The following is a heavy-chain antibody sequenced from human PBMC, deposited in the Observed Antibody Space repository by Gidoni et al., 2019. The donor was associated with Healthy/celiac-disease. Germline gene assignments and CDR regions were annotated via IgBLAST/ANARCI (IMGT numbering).Heavy chain of an antibody. Sequence: EVQLLESGGGLVQPGGSLRLSCAASGFTFSSYALRWVRQAPGKGWEWVSAISGSGGSTYYADSVKGRFTISRDNSKNTLYLQMNSLRAEDTAVYYCAKARSRPLKLFADYWGQGTLVTVSS. D-gene: IGHD3-3*01. CDR1: GFTFSSYA. V-gene: IGHV3-23*01. CDR2: ISGSGGST. CDR3: AKARSRPLKLFADY. J-gene: IGHJ4*02.